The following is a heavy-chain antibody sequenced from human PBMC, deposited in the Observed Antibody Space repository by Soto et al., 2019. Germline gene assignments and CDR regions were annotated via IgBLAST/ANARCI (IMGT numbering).Heavy chain of an antibody. CDR3: AREHSSSWRFDY. D-gene: IGHD6-13*01. Sequence: ASVKVSCKASGNTFPGNDINWGRQATGQGLEWMGWMNPNSGNTGYAQKFQGRVTMTRNTSISTAYMELSSLRSEDTAVYYCAREHSSSWRFDYWGQGTLVTVSS. V-gene: IGHV1-8*01. J-gene: IGHJ4*02. CDR1: GNTFPGND. CDR2: MNPNSGNT.